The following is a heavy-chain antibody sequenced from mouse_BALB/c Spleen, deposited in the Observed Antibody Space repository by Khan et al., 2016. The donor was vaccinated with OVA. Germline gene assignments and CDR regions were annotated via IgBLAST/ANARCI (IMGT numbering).Heavy chain of an antibody. V-gene: IGHV1S137*01. Sequence: VQLQESGAELVRPGVSVKISCKGSGYTFTDFTMHWVKQSHAKSLEWIGVISTYYGDVTYNQKFKGKATMTVDKSSSTAYMELARLTSEDSAIYYCTRGVGNRFAYWGQVTLVTVSA. J-gene: IGHJ3*01. CDR1: GYTFTDFT. CDR3: TRGVGNRFAY. D-gene: IGHD1-1*02. CDR2: ISTYYGDV.